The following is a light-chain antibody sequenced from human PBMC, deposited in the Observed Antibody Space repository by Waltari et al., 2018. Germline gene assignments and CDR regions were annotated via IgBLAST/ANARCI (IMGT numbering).Light chain of an antibody. J-gene: IGLJ2*01. CDR2: DVT. CDR3: CSYAVSSTLV. V-gene: IGLV2-23*02. CDR1: SSDIGNDNL. Sequence: QSPLTPPASVAASPGQSITISCTGTSSDIGNDNLVPWYQQHSGKVPKLSIYDVTQRPSGVSDRFSGSKSGNTASLTISGLQEDDEADYYCCSYAVSSTLVFGGGTKVTVL.